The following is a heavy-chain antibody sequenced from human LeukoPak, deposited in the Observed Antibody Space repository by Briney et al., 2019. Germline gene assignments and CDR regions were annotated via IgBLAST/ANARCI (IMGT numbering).Heavy chain of an antibody. CDR3: AKIPVSYSSGRSNFDY. CDR1: GFTFSSYA. V-gene: IGHV3-23*01. D-gene: IGHD6-19*01. J-gene: IGHJ4*02. CDR2: ISGGGGST. Sequence: PGGSLRLSCAASGFTFSSYAMSWVRQAPGKGLEWVSAISGGGGSTYYADSVKGRFTSSRDNSKNTLFLQMNMLRAEDTAVYYCAKIPVSYSSGRSNFDYWGQGTLVTVSS.